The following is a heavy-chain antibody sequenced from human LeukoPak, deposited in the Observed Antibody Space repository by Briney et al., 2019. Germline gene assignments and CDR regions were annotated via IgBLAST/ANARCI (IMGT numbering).Heavy chain of an antibody. V-gene: IGHV3-23*01. Sequence: GGSLRLSCAASGFTFSSYVMTWVRQAPGKGLEWVSAISGSGVSTLYADSVKGRFTISRDNSKNTLSVQMNSLRDEDTAVYYCAKAVGPWGSFTSRLLDYWGQGTLVTVSS. CDR2: ISGSGVST. CDR3: AKAVGPWGSFTSRLLDY. J-gene: IGHJ4*02. CDR1: GFTFSSYV. D-gene: IGHD6-13*01.